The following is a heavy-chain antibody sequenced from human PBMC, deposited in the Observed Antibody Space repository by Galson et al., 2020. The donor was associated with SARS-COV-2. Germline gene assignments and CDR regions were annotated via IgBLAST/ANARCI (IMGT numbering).Heavy chain of an antibody. CDR1: GFTFSSYA. D-gene: IGHD5-18*01. V-gene: IGHV3-30*01. Sequence: GGSLRLSCAASGFTFSSYAMHWVRQAPGKGLEWVAVISYDGSNKYYADSVKGRVTISRDTSKSTLYLKMNSLRAEDTAVYYCARSGSGYNYVDYWGQGTLVTVSS. CDR2: ISYDGSNK. CDR3: ARSGSGYNYVDY. J-gene: IGHJ4*02.